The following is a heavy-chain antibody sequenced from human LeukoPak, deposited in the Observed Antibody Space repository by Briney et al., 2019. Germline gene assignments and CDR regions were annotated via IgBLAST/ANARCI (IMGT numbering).Heavy chain of an antibody. CDR1: GFTFSSYS. D-gene: IGHD3-9*01. CDR2: ISSSSSYI. J-gene: IGHJ4*02. V-gene: IGHV3-21*01. CDR3: ARDDLRYFDWLLSAIDY. Sequence: GGSLRLSYAASGFTFSSYSMNWVRQAPGKGLEWVSSISSSSSYIYYADSVKGRFTISRDNAKNSLYLQMNSLRAEDTAVYYCARDDLRYFDWLLSAIDYWGQGTLVTVSS.